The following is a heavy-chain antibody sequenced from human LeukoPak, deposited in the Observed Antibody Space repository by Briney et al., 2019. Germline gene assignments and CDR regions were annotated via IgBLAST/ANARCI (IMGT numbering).Heavy chain of an antibody. J-gene: IGHJ5*02. CDR2: VYYSGST. D-gene: IGHD3-10*01. CDR3: ARELDGNGGWFDP. Sequence: SETLSLTCTVSGGSISGYYWSWIRQSPGKGLEWIGEVYYSGSTHYNPSLKSRVTISIDTSQNQFSLRLRSVTAADTAVYYCARELDGNGGWFDPWGPGTLVIVSS. V-gene: IGHV4-59*01. CDR1: GGSISGYY.